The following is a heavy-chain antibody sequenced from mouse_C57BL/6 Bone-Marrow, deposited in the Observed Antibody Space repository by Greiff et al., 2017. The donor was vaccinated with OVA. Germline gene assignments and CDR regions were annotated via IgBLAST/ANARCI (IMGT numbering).Heavy chain of an antibody. J-gene: IGHJ3*01. CDR3: ARWRYYGSSSWFAY. CDR2: IYPGSGST. D-gene: IGHD1-1*01. Sequence: QVQLQQPGAELVKPGASVKMSCKASGYTFTSYWITWVKQRPGQGLEWIGDIYPGSGSTNYNEKFKSKATLTVDTSSSTAYMQLSSLTSEDSAVYYCARWRYYGSSSWFAYWGQGTLVTVSA. CDR1: GYTFTSYW. V-gene: IGHV1-55*01.